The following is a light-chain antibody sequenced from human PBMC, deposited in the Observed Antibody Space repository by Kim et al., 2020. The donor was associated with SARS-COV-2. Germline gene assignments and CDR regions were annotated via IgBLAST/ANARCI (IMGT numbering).Light chain of an antibody. Sequence: VAPGESAPPSCGASQGVNSNLAWYQQKPGQAPRLLIYGASTRATGIAGRFSGSGSGTEFTLTISSLQSEDFAVYFCQHHNNWPITFGQGTRLEIK. CDR1: QGVNSN. CDR2: GAS. CDR3: QHHNNWPIT. J-gene: IGKJ5*01. V-gene: IGKV3-15*01.